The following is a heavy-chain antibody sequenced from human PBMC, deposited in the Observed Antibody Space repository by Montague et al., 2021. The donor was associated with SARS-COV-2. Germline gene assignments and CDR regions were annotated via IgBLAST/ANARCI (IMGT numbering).Heavy chain of an antibody. CDR1: GFTFGSHD. V-gene: IGHV3-13*01. J-gene: IGHJ6*04. CDR3: ARAHADSVYHFWSGSVTSTSLDV. D-gene: IGHD3-3*01. Sequence: SLRLSCAASGFTFGSHDMHWVRQSPGNGLQWVSAIGTAGDTYYEGSVEGRFTISREDAKSSLSLQMTSLTAGDTAIYYCARAHADSVYHFWSGSVTSTSLDVWGKGTAVTVSS. CDR2: IGTAGDT.